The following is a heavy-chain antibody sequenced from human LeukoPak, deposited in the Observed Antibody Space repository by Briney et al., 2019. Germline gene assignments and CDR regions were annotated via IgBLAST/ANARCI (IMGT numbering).Heavy chain of an antibody. Sequence: PGGSLRLSCAASGFTFDDYAMHWVRQAPGKGLEWVSGISWNSGSIGYADSVKGRFTISRDNAKNSLYLQMNSLRAEDTAVYYCARGTHYYDSSGFLNSIFDYWGQGTLVTVSS. CDR2: ISWNSGSI. D-gene: IGHD3-22*01. V-gene: IGHV3-9*01. CDR1: GFTFDDYA. J-gene: IGHJ4*02. CDR3: ARGTHYYDSSGFLNSIFDY.